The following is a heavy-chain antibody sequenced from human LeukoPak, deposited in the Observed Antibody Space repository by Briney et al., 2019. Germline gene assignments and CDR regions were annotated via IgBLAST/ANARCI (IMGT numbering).Heavy chain of an antibody. CDR2: ISGSGGST. V-gene: IGHV3-23*01. Sequence: GGSLRLSCAASGFTFSDYYMSWVRQAPGKGLEWVSAISGSGGSTYYADSVKGRFTISRDNSKNTLYLQMNSLRAEDTAVYYCAKARGRITGTMFDYWGQGTLVTVSS. J-gene: IGHJ4*02. D-gene: IGHD1-7*01. CDR3: AKARGRITGTMFDY. CDR1: GFTFSDYY.